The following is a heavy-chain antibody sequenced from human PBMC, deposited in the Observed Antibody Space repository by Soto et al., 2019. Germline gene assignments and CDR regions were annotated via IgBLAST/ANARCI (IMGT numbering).Heavy chain of an antibody. V-gene: IGHV3-53*01. J-gene: IGHJ4*02. CDR1: GFTVSNNY. Sequence: EVQLVESGGGLIQPGGSLRLSCAVSGFTVSNNYMSWVRQAPGKGLEGVSVIYSGGYTAYGDSVKGRFTISRDNSKNTLYCKKKRVGPGAPVVFCGGTPPGGGGYWGQGTLVTVSS. CDR2: IYSGGYT. CDR3: GTPPGGGGY. D-gene: IGHD3-16*01.